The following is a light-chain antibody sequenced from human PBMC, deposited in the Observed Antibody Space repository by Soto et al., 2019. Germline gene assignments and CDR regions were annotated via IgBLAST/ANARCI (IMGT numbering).Light chain of an antibody. Sequence: DVVMTQSPLSLPVTLGQPASISCRPSQSLVYSDGNTFLNWFMQRRGQSPRRXIYKVSNRDSGVPSRFSGSGSGTNFSLTISRLQPEDFATYYCQQSYDTPRTFGQGTKVDI. J-gene: IGKJ1*01. CDR1: QSLVYSDGNTF. CDR2: KVS. V-gene: IGKV2-30*01. CDR3: QQSYDTPRT.